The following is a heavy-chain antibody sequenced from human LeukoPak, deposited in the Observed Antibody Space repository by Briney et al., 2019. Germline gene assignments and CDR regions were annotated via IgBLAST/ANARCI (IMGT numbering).Heavy chain of an antibody. Sequence: PSETLSLTCTGSGGSVSSYYWSWIRQPPGKGLEWIGYIYYSGSTNYNPSLKSRVTISVDTSKNQFSLKLSSVTAADTAVYYCARGDTAMVRWGQETLVTVSS. V-gene: IGHV4-59*02. J-gene: IGHJ4*02. CDR1: GGSVSSYY. CDR2: IYYSGST. CDR3: ARGDTAMVR. D-gene: IGHD5-18*01.